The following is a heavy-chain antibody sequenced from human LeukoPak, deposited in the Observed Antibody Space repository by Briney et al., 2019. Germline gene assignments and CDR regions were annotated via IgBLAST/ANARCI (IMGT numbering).Heavy chain of an antibody. CDR1: GGSFSPYY. Sequence: PSETLSLTCAVYGGSFSPYYWSWIRQSPDKGLEWIGEINHSRSTNYNPSLKSRVTISVDTSKNQFSLKLSSVTAADTAVYYCARHKYYYDSSGYYYPGAFDIWGQGTMVTVSS. V-gene: IGHV4-34*01. CDR3: ARHKYYYDSSGYYYPGAFDI. J-gene: IGHJ3*02. D-gene: IGHD3-22*01. CDR2: INHSRST.